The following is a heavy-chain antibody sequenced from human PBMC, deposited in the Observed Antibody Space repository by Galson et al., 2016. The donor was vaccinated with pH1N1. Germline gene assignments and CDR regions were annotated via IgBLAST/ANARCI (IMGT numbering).Heavy chain of an antibody. CDR3: IRDLGRRRDY. CDR1: GYTFTREY. J-gene: IGHJ4*02. V-gene: IGHV1-46*01. D-gene: IGHD7-27*01. CDR2: IDPSNGGT. Sequence: SVKVSCKASGYTFTREYIHWVRQAPGQGLEWMGVIDPSNGGTTYSQKFQGLVTMTRDTSTNTVYMELSGLKSEDTAVYSCIRDLGRRRDYWGQGTLVTVSS.